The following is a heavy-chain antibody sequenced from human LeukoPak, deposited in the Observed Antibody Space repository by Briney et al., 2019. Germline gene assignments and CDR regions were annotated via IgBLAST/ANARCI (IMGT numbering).Heavy chain of an antibody. V-gene: IGHV1-2*02. J-gene: IGHJ5*02. CDR3: ARDRAPYNWNDVEYRGTFDP. D-gene: IGHD1-1*01. Sequence: ASVKVSCKASGYTFTGYYMHWVRQAPGQGLEWMGWINPNSGGTNYAQKFQGRVTMTRDTSISTAYMELSRLRSDDTAVYYCARDRAPYNWNDVEYRGTFDPWGQGTLVTVSS. CDR2: INPNSGGT. CDR1: GYTFTGYY.